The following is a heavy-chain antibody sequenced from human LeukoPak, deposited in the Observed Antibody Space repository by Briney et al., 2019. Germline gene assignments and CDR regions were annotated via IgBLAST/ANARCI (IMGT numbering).Heavy chain of an antibody. J-gene: IGHJ4*02. CDR1: GYSFTSYW. CDR2: VHPSDSNT. V-gene: IGHV5-51*01. CDR3: ARHTKDDYNRRLGY. Sequence: GESLKISCKGSGYSFTSYWIAWVRQMPGEGLEYMGIVHPSDSNTRYSPSFQGQVTFSADKSISAACLQWSSLKASDTAMYYCARHTKDDYNRRLGYWGQGTLVTVTS. D-gene: IGHD5-24*01.